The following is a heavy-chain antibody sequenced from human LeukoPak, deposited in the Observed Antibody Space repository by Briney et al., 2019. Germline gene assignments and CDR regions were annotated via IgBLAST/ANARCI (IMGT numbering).Heavy chain of an antibody. CDR1: GFTFSSYA. D-gene: IGHD2-2*01. J-gene: IGHJ4*02. Sequence: GGSLRLSCAASGFTFSSYAMSWVRQAPGKGLEWVSAISGSGGSTYYADSVKGRFTISRDNSMNTLYLQMNSLRAEDTAVYYCAKVVVVVPAAISAFDYWGQGTLVTVSS. CDR2: ISGSGGST. V-gene: IGHV3-23*01. CDR3: AKVVVVVPAAISAFDY.